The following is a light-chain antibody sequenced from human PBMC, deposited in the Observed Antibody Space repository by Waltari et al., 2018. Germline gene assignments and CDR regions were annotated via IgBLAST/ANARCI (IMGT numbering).Light chain of an antibody. V-gene: IGLV3-19*01. J-gene: IGLJ2*01. CDR3: NSRDSNNNRVF. CDR2: GKN. CDR1: SLRRYY. Sequence: SSELTQDPAVSVALGQTVSITCQGDSLRRYYASWYQQKPRQAPLLVIYGKNSRPSGIPYRFFGSSSGNTASLTITGAQAEDEADYYCNSRDSNNNRVFFGGGTKLTVL.